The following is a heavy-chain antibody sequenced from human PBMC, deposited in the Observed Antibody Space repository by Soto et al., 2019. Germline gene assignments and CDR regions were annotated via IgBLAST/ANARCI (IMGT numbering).Heavy chain of an antibody. CDR1: GGTFSSYA. J-gene: IGHJ6*02. V-gene: IGHV1-69*06. CDR2: IIPIFGTA. D-gene: IGHD3-3*01. Sequence: GASVKVSCKASGGTFSSYAISWVRQAPGQGLEWMGGIIPIFGTANYAQKFQGRVTITADKSTSTAYMELSSLRSEDTAVYYCARRGSITIFGVVISPSGSCGMDVWGQGTTVTVSS. CDR3: ARRGSITIFGVVISPSGSCGMDV.